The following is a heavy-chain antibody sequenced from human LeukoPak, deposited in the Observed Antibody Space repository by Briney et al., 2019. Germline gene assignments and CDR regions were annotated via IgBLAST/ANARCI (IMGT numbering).Heavy chain of an antibody. CDR1: DYTFTSYG. CDR3: ARDIRGATISWYYGMDV. D-gene: IGHD1-26*01. V-gene: IGHV1-18*01. CDR2: ISAYNGNT. J-gene: IGHJ6*02. Sequence: ASVKVSCKASDYTFTSYGITWVRQAPGQGLEWMGWISAYNGNTNYALKLQGRVTMTTDTSTSTAYMELRSLRSDDTAVYFCARDIRGATISWYYGMDVWGQGTTVTVSS.